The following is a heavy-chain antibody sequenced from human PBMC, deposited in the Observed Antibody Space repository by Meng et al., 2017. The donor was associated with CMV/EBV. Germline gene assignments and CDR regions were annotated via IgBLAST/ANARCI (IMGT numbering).Heavy chain of an antibody. CDR3: ARGDPVLRFLEWLPRYYGMDV. CDR2: INHSGST. D-gene: IGHD3-3*01. J-gene: IGHJ6*02. Sequence: SETLSLTCAVYGGSFSGYYWSWIRQPPGKGLEWIGEINHSGSTNYNPSLKSRVTMSVDTSKNQFSLKLSSVTAADTAVYYCARGDPVLRFLEWLPRYYGMDVWGQGTTVTVSS. V-gene: IGHV4-34*01. CDR1: GGSFSGYY.